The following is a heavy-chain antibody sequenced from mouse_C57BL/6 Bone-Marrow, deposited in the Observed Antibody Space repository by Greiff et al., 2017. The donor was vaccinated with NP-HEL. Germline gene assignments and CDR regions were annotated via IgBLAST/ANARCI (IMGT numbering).Heavy chain of an antibody. CDR2: IYPRSGYT. D-gene: IGHD2-3*01. CDR3: VDGYYGYFDV. V-gene: IGHV1-81*01. J-gene: IGHJ1*03. CDR1: GYTFTSYG. Sequence: VQLKESGAELARPGASVKLSCKASGYTFTSYGISWVKQRTGQGLEWVGEIYPRSGYTYYNEKFKGKATLTADKSYSTAYMELRSLTSEDAAVYFCVDGYYGYFDVWGTGTTVTVSS.